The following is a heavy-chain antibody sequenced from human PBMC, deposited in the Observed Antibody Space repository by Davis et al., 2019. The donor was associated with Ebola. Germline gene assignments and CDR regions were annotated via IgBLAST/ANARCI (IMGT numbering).Heavy chain of an antibody. Sequence: PGGSLRLSCAASGFTFNRYWMSWVRQAPGKGLQWVANIKEDGREKYYVDSVKGRFTISRDNAKNSLYLQMNSLRAEDTAVYSFERVSVPAALVPLDYYAMDVWGQGTTVTVS. D-gene: IGHD2-2*01. CDR1: GFTFNRYW. CDR2: IKEDGREK. J-gene: IGHJ6*02. V-gene: IGHV3-7*03. CDR3: ERVSVPAALVPLDYYAMDV.